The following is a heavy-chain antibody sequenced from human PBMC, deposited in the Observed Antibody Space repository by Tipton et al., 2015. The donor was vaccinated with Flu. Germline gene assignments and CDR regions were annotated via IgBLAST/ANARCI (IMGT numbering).Heavy chain of an antibody. Sequence: TLSLTCAVYDGPFSGFSWTWIRQTPGKGLEWIGEINHGGNTNYNPALESRVTISADTSKKQFSLQLTSMTAADTAVYYCARGNSYQDNAGFSSVGYFDYWGQGTLVPASS. J-gene: IGHJ4*02. CDR1: DGPFSGFS. CDR3: ARGNSYQDNAGFSSVGYFDY. V-gene: IGHV4-34*01. D-gene: IGHD2-15*01. CDR2: INHGGNT.